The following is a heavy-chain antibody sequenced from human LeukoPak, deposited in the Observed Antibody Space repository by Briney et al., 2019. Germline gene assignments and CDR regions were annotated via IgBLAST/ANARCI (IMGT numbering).Heavy chain of an antibody. V-gene: IGHV3-48*03. J-gene: IGHJ3*01. CDR1: GFTFSSYE. CDR2: ISSSGSTI. CDR3: SRAHRFPGSSLFDAFDL. Sequence: GGSLRLSCAASGFTFSSYEMNWVRQAPGKGLEWVPYISSSGSTIYYADSVKGRFTISRDNAKNSLYLQMNSLSPEDTAVYYCSRAHRFPGSSLFDAFDLWGQGTMVTVFS. D-gene: IGHD2/OR15-2a*01.